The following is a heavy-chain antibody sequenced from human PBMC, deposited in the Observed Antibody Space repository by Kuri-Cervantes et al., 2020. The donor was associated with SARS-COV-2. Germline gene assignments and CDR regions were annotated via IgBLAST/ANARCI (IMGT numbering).Heavy chain of an antibody. V-gene: IGHV1-69*13. J-gene: IGHJ4*02. CDR2: IIPIYGTA. CDR1: GVTISSFA. Sequence: SVKVSCKASGVTISSFAISWVRQAPGQGLELIGGIIPIYGTANYAQKFQGRVTITADVSTGTAYRELSSLPSADTAVYYCARLCTEYTSSSLLVYWGQGTLVTVSS. D-gene: IGHD6-6*01. CDR3: ARLCTEYTSSSLLVY.